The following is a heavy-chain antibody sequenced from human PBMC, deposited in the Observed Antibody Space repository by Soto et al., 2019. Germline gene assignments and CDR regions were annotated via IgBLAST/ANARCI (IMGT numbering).Heavy chain of an antibody. D-gene: IGHD3-16*01. V-gene: IGHV3-33*01. J-gene: IGHJ4*02. Sequence: PGGSLRLSYAASGFTFSSYGMHWVRQAPGKGLEWVAVIWYDGSNKYYADSVKGRFTISRDNSKNTLYLQMNSLRAEDTAVYYCARGEYDYIWGSLTFWGQGTLVTVSS. CDR3: ARGEYDYIWGSLTF. CDR2: IWYDGSNK. CDR1: GFTFSSYG.